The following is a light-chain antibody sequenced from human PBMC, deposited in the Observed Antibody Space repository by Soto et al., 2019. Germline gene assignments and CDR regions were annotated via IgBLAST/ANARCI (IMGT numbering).Light chain of an antibody. CDR2: EVS. V-gene: IGLV2-14*01. Sequence: QSALTQPASVSGSPGQSITISCTGTSSDVGGYNYVSWYQRHPGKAPKLMIYEVSNRPSGVSNRFSGSKSGNTASLTISGLQAEDEADYYCSSYTSSSTLSVVFGGGTKLTVL. J-gene: IGLJ2*01. CDR3: SSYTSSSTLSVV. CDR1: SSDVGGYNY.